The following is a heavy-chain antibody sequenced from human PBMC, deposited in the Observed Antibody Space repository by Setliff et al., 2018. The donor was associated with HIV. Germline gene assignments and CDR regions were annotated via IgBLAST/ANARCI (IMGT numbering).Heavy chain of an antibody. CDR3: ARTLDYGRCYYYDS. V-gene: IGHV4-4*09. Sequence: SETLSLTCTVSGDSISTYCWIWIRHPPGNGLEWIGNIYTSGSTTYNPSLKSQVTISVDTSKNQFSLKLSSVTAADTAVYYCARTLDYGRCYYYDSWGQEPLVTVSS. CDR1: GDSISTYC. J-gene: IGHJ4*02. D-gene: IGHD2-15*01. CDR2: IYTSGST.